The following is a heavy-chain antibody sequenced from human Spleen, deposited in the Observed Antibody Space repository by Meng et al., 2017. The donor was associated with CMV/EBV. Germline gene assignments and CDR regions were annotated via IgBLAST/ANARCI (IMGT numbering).Heavy chain of an antibody. CDR2: IRSKTYGGTT. V-gene: IGHV3-49*04. Sequence: GGSLRLSCAVSGLTFSHAWMSWVRQAPGKGLEWVGFIRSKTYGGTTEYAASVKGRFTISRDDSKSIAYLQMDSLKTEDTAVYYCARGVTEGATDYWGQGTLVTVSS. CDR1: GLTFSHAW. D-gene: IGHD1-26*01. J-gene: IGHJ4*02. CDR3: ARGVTEGATDY.